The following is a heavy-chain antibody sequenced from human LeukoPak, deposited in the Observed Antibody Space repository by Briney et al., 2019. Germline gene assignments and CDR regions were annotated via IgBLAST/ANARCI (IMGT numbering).Heavy chain of an antibody. CDR2: ISGGGGST. CDR3: AKRGLVSGWPFDY. V-gene: IGHV3-23*01. J-gene: IGHJ4*02. Sequence: GGSLRLSCAASGFTFSSYAVSWVRQAPGKGLEWVSVISGGGGSTYYADSVKGRFTISRDNSKNTLYLQMNSLRAEDTAVYYCAKRGLVSGWPFDYWGQGTLVTGSS. D-gene: IGHD6-19*01. CDR1: GFTFSSYA.